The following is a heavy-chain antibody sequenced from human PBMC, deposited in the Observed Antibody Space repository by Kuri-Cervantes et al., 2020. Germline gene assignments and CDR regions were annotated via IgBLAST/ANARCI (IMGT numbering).Heavy chain of an antibody. J-gene: IGHJ6*02. V-gene: IGHV3-9*01. Sequence: SLKISCAASGFTFDDYAMHWGRQAPGKGVEWVSGISWNSGSIGYADSVKGRFTISRDNAKNSLYLQMNSLRAEDTALYYCAKGKGDEIAVARYYYYGMDVWGQGTTVTVSS. D-gene: IGHD6-19*01. CDR1: GFTFDDYA. CDR3: AKGKGDEIAVARYYYYGMDV. CDR2: ISWNSGSI.